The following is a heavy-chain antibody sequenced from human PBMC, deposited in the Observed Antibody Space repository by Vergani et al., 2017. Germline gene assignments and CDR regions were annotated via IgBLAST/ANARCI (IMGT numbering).Heavy chain of an antibody. CDR3: VRAGVCGGGRCTPNRDV. CDR1: GFTFSDHY. CDR2: TRNKANSYTT. Sequence: EMQLVDSGGGLVQPEGSLRLSCAASGFTFSDHYMDWVRQAPGKGLEWVGRTRNKANSYTTEYAASVKGRFIVARDASESSLYLQMNSLQTEDTAVYYCVRAGVCGGGRCTPNRDVWGKGTTVTVAS. V-gene: IGHV3-72*01. J-gene: IGHJ6*03. D-gene: IGHD2-15*01.